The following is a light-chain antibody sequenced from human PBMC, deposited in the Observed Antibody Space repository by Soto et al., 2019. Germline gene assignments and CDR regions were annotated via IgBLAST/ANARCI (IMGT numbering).Light chain of an antibody. Sequence: EIVLTQSPGTLSLSPGERATLSCRASHSFSSGYLAWYQQKPGQPPRLLIYGAFHRATGLPDRCSGSGSGTDFTLTISRLEPEDVAVYYCHCQDYGGSSVYTFGQGTKLEIK. CDR1: HSFSSGY. V-gene: IGKV3-20*01. CDR3: HCQDYGGSSVYT. CDR2: GAF. J-gene: IGKJ2*01.